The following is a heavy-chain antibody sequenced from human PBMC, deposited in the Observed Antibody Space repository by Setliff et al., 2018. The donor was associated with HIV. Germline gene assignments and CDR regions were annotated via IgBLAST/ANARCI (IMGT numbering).Heavy chain of an antibody. CDR1: GGSISSYY. Sequence: PSETLSLTCTVSGGSISSYYWSWIRQPPGEGLEWIGYIFYSGSTNYNPSLKSRVTTSVDTSNNQFSLKLSSVTAADTAVYYCARDRGNDSRNYYYYMDVWGKGTTVTVSS. D-gene: IGHD3-22*01. J-gene: IGHJ6*03. CDR2: IFYSGST. CDR3: ARDRGNDSRNYYYYMDV. V-gene: IGHV4-59*12.